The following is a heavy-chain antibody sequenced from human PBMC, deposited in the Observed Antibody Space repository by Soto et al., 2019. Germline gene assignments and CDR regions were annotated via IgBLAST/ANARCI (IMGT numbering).Heavy chain of an antibody. D-gene: IGHD6-19*01. CDR2: IWYDGSNK. CDR1: GFTFSSYG. CDR3: AREPYSSGWLDEYFQH. Sequence: QVQLVESGGGVVQPGRSLRLSCAASGFTFSSYGMHWVRQAPGKGLEWVAVIWYDGSNKYYADSVKGRFTISRDNSKNTLYLQMNSMRAEDTAVYYCAREPYSSGWLDEYFQHWGQGTLVTVSS. J-gene: IGHJ1*01. V-gene: IGHV3-33*01.